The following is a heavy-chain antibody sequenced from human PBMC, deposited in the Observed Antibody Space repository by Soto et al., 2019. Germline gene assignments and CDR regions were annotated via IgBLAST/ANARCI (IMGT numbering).Heavy chain of an antibody. CDR2: ISGSGGSK. CDR1: GFTFSSYA. Sequence: EVQLLESGGGLVQPGGSLRLSCAASGFTFSSYAMSWVRQAPGKGLEWVSGISGSGGSKYYADSVKGRFTISRDNSRDTLYLQMNSLRAEDTAVYYCAKATSGWEYYFEYWGQGDLVTVSS. CDR3: AKATSGWEYYFEY. V-gene: IGHV3-23*01. D-gene: IGHD6-19*01. J-gene: IGHJ4*02.